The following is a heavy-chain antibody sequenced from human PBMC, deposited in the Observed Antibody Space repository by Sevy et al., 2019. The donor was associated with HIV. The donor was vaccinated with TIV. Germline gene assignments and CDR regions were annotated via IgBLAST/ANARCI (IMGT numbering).Heavy chain of an antibody. CDR1: GFTFSSYS. D-gene: IGHD1-7*01. J-gene: IGHJ5*02. Sequence: GVSLRLSCAASGFTFSSYSMNWVRQAPGKGLEWVSSISSSSSYIYYADSVKGRFTIPRDNAKNSLYLQMNSLRAEDTAVYYCARDTSLELRSWFDPLGQGTLVTVSS. CDR3: ARDTSLELRSWFDP. CDR2: ISSSSSYI. V-gene: IGHV3-21*01.